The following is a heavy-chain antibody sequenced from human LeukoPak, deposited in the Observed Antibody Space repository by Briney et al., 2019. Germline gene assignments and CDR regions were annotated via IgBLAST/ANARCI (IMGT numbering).Heavy chain of an antibody. J-gene: IGHJ4*02. V-gene: IGHV4-59*01. CDR3: ARTILEYYYDSNGRYYFDY. Sequence: SETLSLTCSVSGGSLSSFYWSWIRQPPGKGLEWIGYIYYSGSTNYNPSLESRVTISVDTSKNQFSLKLSSVTAADTAVYYCARTILEYYYDSNGRYYFDYWGQGTLVTVSS. CDR1: GGSLSSFY. CDR2: IYYSGST. D-gene: IGHD3-22*01.